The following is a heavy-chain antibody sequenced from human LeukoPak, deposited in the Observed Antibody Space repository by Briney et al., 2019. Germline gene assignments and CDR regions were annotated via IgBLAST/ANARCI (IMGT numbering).Heavy chain of an antibody. CDR2: VNLQGST. J-gene: IGHJ6*02. V-gene: IGHV4-4*02. D-gene: IGHD3-10*01. CDR3: TTDNSYGPGSYYRYYGMDV. CDR1: GGSISNTNW. Sequence: PSETLSLTCGVSGGSISNTNWWTWVRQPPGKGLEWIGEVNLQGSTNYNPSLKSRVAISVDKSENHISLKLTSVTAADTAVYYCTTDNSYGPGSYYRYYGMDVWGQGTTVTVSS.